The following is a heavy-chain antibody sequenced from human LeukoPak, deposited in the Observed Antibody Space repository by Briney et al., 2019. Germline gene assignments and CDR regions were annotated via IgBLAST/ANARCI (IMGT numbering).Heavy chain of an antibody. CDR1: GFTFDDYA. D-gene: IGHD6-13*01. J-gene: IGHJ4*02. CDR3: AKDGEAAAGHVIDY. Sequence: GGSLRLSCAASGFTFDDYAMHWVRQAPGKGLEWVSGISWNSGSIGYADSVKGRFTISRDNAKNSLYLQMNSLRAEDTALYYCAKDGEAAAGHVIDYWGPGTLVTVSS. V-gene: IGHV3-9*01. CDR2: ISWNSGSI.